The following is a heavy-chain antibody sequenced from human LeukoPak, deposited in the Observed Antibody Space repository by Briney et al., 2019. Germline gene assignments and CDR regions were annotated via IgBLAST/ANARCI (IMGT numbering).Heavy chain of an antibody. V-gene: IGHV3-20*04. J-gene: IGHJ4*02. Sequence: PGGSLRLSCAASGFTFDDYGMSWVRHAPGKGLEWVSGINWNGGSTGYADSVKGRFTISRDNAKNSLYLQMNSLRSDDTALYYCAKDQWLVLNYWGQGTLVTVSS. D-gene: IGHD6-19*01. CDR1: GFTFDDYG. CDR3: AKDQWLVLNY. CDR2: INWNGGST.